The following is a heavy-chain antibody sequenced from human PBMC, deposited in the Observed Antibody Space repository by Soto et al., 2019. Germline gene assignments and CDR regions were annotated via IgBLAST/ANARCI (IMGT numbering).Heavy chain of an antibody. J-gene: IGHJ4*02. V-gene: IGHV3-30*18. CDR2: ISYDGSNK. CDR1: GFTFSSYG. CDR3: AKDAYSSGWYAGQDYFDY. D-gene: IGHD6-19*01. Sequence: QVQLVESGGGVVQPGRSLRLSCAASGFTFSSYGMHWVRQAPGKGLEWVAVISYDGSNKYYADSVKGRFTISRDNSKHTLYLQMNSLRAEDTAVYYCAKDAYSSGWYAGQDYFDYWGQGTLVTVSS.